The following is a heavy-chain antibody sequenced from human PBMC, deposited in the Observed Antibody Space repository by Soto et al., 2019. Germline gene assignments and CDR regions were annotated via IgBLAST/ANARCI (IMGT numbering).Heavy chain of an antibody. V-gene: IGHV3-13*01. CDR2: IGTAGDT. CDR1: GFTFSSYD. D-gene: IGHD4-17*01. CDR3: ARGPLHDYGGTFDY. J-gene: IGHJ4*02. Sequence: PGGSLRLSCAASGFTFSSYDMHWVRQATGKGLEWVSAIGTAGDTYYPGSVKGRFTISRENAKNSLYLQMNSLRAEDTAVYYCARGPLHDYGGTFDYWAQGTLVTVSS.